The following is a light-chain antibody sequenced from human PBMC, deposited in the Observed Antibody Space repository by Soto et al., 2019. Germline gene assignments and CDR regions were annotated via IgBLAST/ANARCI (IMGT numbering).Light chain of an antibody. CDR2: TND. V-gene: IGLV1-44*01. CDR1: RSNIGSNS. CDR3: AAWDDSLNSDV. Sequence: QSVLTQPPSASETPGQRVTISCSGGRSNIGSNSVNWYQQLPGTAPKLLIYTNDQRPSGVPDRFSGSKSGTSASLAVRGLQSDDEADYYCAAWDDSLNSDVFGTGTKVTVL. J-gene: IGLJ1*01.